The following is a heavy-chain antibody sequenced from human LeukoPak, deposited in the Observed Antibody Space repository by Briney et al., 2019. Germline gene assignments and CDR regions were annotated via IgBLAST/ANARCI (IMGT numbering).Heavy chain of an antibody. CDR2: INQGGSET. J-gene: IGHJ4*02. CDR3: ARGGGQQLEY. CDR1: GFIFRNYW. Sequence: GGSLRLSCAASGFIFRNYWMTWVRQAPGKGLEGVAKINQGGSETYYVDSVKGRFTISRDNVKSSLYLQMNSLRADDMAVYYCARGGGQQLEYWGQGALVTVSS. V-gene: IGHV3-7*03. D-gene: IGHD6-13*01.